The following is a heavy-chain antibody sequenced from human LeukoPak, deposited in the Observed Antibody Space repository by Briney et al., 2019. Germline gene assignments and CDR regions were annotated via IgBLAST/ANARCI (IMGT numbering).Heavy chain of an antibody. CDR3: ASEVLGYCSSTSCPAAFDI. J-gene: IGHJ3*02. Sequence: SVKVSCKASGGTFSSYAISWVRQAPGQGLEWMGGIIPIFGTANYAQKFQGRVTITADESTSTAYMELSSLRSEDTAVYYCASEVLGYCSSTSCPAAFDIWGQGTMVTVSS. D-gene: IGHD2-2*01. CDR1: GGTFSSYA. V-gene: IGHV1-69*13. CDR2: IIPIFGTA.